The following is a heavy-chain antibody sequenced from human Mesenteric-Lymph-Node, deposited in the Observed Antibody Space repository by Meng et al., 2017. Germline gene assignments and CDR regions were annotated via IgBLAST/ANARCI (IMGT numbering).Heavy chain of an antibody. D-gene: IGHD4-17*01. Sequence: GGSLRLSCAASGFTFSNYAMNWVRQAPGKGLEWVSAIGGSGSNTFYADSVKGQFTISRDNSKNTLYLQMNSLRDEDTAIYYCVRRSLTETTKWGAFDLWGQGTMVTVSS. J-gene: IGHJ3*01. V-gene: IGHV3-23*01. CDR2: IGGSGSNT. CDR1: GFTFSNYA. CDR3: VRRSLTETTKWGAFDL.